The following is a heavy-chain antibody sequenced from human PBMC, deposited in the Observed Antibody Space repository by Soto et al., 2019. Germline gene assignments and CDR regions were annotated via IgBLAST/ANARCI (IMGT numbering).Heavy chain of an antibody. D-gene: IGHD1-26*01. CDR2: IFYSVSS. V-gene: IGHV4-59*02. CDR3: ARGRSGSYPFDY. CDR1: GASVTTYY. J-gene: IGHJ4*02. Sequence: SETLSLTCTVSGASVTTYYLNWIRQSPGKGLEWIGNIFYSVSSNYDPSLKSRVTISLDTSKNQFSLKLSSVAAADTAVYFCARGRSGSYPFDYWGLGTLVTVSS.